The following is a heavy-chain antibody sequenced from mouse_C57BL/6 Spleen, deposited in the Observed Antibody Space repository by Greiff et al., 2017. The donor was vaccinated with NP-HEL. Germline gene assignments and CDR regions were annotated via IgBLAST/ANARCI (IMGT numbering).Heavy chain of an antibody. CDR2: IDPNSGGT. Sequence: QVQLQQPGAELVKPGASVQLSCKASGYTFTSYWMHWVKQRPGRGLEWIGRIDPNSGGTKYNEKFKSKATLTVDKPSSTAYMQLSSLTSEDSAVYYCARDSNYGWYFDVWGTGTTVTVSS. D-gene: IGHD2-5*01. CDR3: ARDSNYGWYFDV. V-gene: IGHV1-72*01. CDR1: GYTFTSYW. J-gene: IGHJ1*03.